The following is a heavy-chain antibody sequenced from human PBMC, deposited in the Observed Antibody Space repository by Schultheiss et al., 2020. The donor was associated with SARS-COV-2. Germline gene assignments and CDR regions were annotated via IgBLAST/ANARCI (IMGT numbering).Heavy chain of an antibody. V-gene: IGHV4-61*08. D-gene: IGHD6-19*01. CDR1: GGSISSGGYY. CDR2: IYYSGST. CDR3: ARVDSSGWYADWFDP. Sequence: SETLSLTCTVSGGSISSGGYYWSWIRQHPGKGLEWIGYIYYSGSTNYNPSLKSRVTMSVDTSKNQFSLKLSSVTAADTAVYYCARVDSSGWYADWFDPWGQGTLVTVSS. J-gene: IGHJ5*02.